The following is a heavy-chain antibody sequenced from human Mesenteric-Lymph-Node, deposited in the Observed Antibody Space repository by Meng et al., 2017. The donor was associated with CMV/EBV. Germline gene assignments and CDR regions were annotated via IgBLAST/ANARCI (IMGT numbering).Heavy chain of an antibody. J-gene: IGHJ6*02. D-gene: IGHD2-2*01. CDR1: GFTFSGSA. CDR2: INSDGSST. V-gene: IGHV3-74*01. Sequence: GGSLRLSCAASGFTFSGSAMHWVRQIPGKGLVWVSRINSDGSSTTYADSVKGRFTISRDNAKNTLYLQMNSLRVEDTAVYYCARDVVVVPAADYYYYYGMDVWGRGTTVTVSS. CDR3: ARDVVVVPAADYYYYYGMDV.